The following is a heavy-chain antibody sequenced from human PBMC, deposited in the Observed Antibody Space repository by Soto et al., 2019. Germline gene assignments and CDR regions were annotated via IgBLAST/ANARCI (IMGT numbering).Heavy chain of an antibody. Sequence: GGSLSISCAASGFTFTRYSMNWARQTPGKGLEWVSSISSTTNYIYYADSMKGRFTVSRDNAKNSVYLEMNSLSAEDTAVYYCARESEDLTSNFDYWGQGTLVTVSS. CDR3: ARESEDLTSNFDY. CDR2: ISSTTNYI. V-gene: IGHV3-21*01. CDR1: GFTFTRYS. J-gene: IGHJ4*02.